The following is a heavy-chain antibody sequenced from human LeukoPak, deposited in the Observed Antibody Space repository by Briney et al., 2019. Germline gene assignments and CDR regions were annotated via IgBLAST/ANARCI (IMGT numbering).Heavy chain of an antibody. CDR1: GYTFISYG. J-gene: IGHJ3*02. D-gene: IGHD1-7*01. Sequence: RASVKVSCKASGYTFISYGITWVRQAPGQGLEWMGWISGYNGNTKYAQKFQGRVTMTTDTSTSTAYMELRSLRSDDTAVYYCARDQGGVTGTTWPDAFDIWGQGTMVTVSS. CDR2: ISGYNGNT. V-gene: IGHV1-18*01. CDR3: ARDQGGVTGTTWPDAFDI.